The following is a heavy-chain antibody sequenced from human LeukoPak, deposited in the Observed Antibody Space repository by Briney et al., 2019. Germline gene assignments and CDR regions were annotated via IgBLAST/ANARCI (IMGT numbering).Heavy chain of an antibody. CDR1: GFTFSDYY. J-gene: IGHJ4*02. Sequence: GGSLRLSCAASGFTFSDYYMSWIRQAPGKGLEWVSYISSSGSTIYYADSVKGRFTISRDNAKNSLYLQMNSLRAEDTAVYYCEREMQWELLFDYWGQGTLVTVSS. CDR3: EREMQWELLFDY. D-gene: IGHD1-26*01. CDR2: ISSSGSTI. V-gene: IGHV3-11*04.